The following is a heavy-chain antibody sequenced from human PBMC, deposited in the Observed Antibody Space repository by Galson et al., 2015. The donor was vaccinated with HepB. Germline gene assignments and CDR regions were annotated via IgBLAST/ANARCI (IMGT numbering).Heavy chain of an antibody. CDR2: IYRGGDT. CDR3: ARDQGDDYVNYYYYYGMDV. CDR1: EFTISNNR. Sequence: SLRLSCATSEFTISNNRMSWVRQAPGKGLEWVAIIYRGGDTNYADSVKGRFTISRDNSKNTLYLQMNSLGPEDTAVYFCARDQGDDYVNYYYYYGMDVWGQGTTVTVSS. V-gene: IGHV3-66*02. D-gene: IGHD4/OR15-4a*01. J-gene: IGHJ6*02.